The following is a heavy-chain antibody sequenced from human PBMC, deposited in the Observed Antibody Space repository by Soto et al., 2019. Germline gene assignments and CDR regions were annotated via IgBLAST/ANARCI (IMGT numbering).Heavy chain of an antibody. CDR3: ARDKVGGSARLLYYFDY. D-gene: IGHD2-21*01. J-gene: IGHJ4*02. CDR1: RDTVSIYV. V-gene: IGHV1-69*04. Sequence: SVEVSRKSSRDTVSIYVIAGLLQTPGQGLEWMGRIIPILGIANYAQKFQGRVTITADKSTSTAYMELSSLRSEDTAVYYCARDKVGGSARLLYYFDYWGQGTLVTVSS. CDR2: IIPILGIA.